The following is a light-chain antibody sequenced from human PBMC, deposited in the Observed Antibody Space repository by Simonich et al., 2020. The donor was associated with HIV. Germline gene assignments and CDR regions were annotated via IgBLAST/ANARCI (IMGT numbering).Light chain of an antibody. CDR1: SSNLGSNT. V-gene: IGLV1-44*01. Sequence: SVLTQPPSASGTPGQRVTISCSGSSSNLGSNTVNWYQQLPGTAPKHLIYTNYKRPSGVTDRFSGSKSGTSASLAISGLQSEDEADYYCAAWDDSLNTWVFGGGTKLTVL. CDR2: TNY. J-gene: IGLJ3*02. CDR3: AAWDDSLNTWV.